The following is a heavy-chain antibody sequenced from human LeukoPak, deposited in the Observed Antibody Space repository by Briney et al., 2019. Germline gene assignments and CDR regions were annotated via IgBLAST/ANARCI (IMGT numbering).Heavy chain of an antibody. CDR1: GFTFSSYP. D-gene: IGHD1/OR15-1a*01. CDR3: TNSNWYIRN. V-gene: IGHV3-74*01. CDR2: IGTDGSTT. Sequence: GGSLRLSCAASGFTFSSYPMHWVRQAPGEGLVWVSRIGTDGSTTGYADSVKGRFTISRDNVKNTVYLQMNGLRVEDTAVYYCTNSNWYIRNWGQGTLVTVSS. J-gene: IGHJ4*02.